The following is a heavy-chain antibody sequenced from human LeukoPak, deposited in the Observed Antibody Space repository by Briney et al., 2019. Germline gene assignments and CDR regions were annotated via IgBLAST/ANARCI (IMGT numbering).Heavy chain of an antibody. J-gene: IGHJ3*02. Sequence: SETLSLTCTVSGGSISTYFWSWMRQPPGKGLEWIGYIYYSGSTNYNPSLKSRVTISLDTSKNQFSLKLSSVTAADTAMYYCARPPYRGGYCTHTFDIWGQGTVVTVSS. D-gene: IGHD1-26*01. CDR2: IYYSGST. V-gene: IGHV4-59*08. CDR3: ARPPYRGGYCTHTFDI. CDR1: GGSISTYF.